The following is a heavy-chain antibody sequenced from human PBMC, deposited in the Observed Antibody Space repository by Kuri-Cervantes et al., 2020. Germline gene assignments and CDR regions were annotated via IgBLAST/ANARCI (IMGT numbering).Heavy chain of an antibody. CDR2: IVVGSGNT. D-gene: IGHD3-10*01. Sequence: PVKVSCKASGFTFTSSAMQWVRQARGQRLEWIGWIVVGSGNTNYAQKFQERVTITRDMSTSTAYMELSSLRSEDTAVYYCAADLAGRGVSSLDYWGQGTLVTVSS. CDR3: AADLAGRGVSSLDY. J-gene: IGHJ4*02. CDR1: GFTFTSSA. V-gene: IGHV1-58*02.